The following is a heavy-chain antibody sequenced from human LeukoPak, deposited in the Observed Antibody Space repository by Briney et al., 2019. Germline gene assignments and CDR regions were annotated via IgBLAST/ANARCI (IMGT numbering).Heavy chain of an antibody. CDR3: ARGIAVAGTFDY. Sequence: GGSLRLSCAASGFTVSSNYMSWVRQAPGKGLEWVSVIYSGGRTYYADSVKGRFTISRDNSKNTLYLQMNSLRAEDTAVYYCARGIAVAGTFDYWGQGTLVTVSS. D-gene: IGHD6-19*01. V-gene: IGHV3-53*01. CDR2: IYSGGRT. CDR1: GFTVSSNY. J-gene: IGHJ4*02.